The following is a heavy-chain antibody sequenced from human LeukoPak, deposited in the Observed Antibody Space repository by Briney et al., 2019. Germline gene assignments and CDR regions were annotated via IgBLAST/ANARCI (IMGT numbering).Heavy chain of an antibody. J-gene: IGHJ6*02. Sequence: GGSLRLSCAASGFTFSDYYMSWIRQAPGKGLEWVSYISSSGSTIYYADSVKGRFTISRDNAKNSLYLQMNSLRAEDTAVYYCARAAPYSSGWYFYYYGMDVWGQGTTVTVSS. CDR2: ISSSGSTI. D-gene: IGHD6-19*01. CDR1: GFTFSDYY. V-gene: IGHV3-11*01. CDR3: ARAAPYSSGWYFYYYGMDV.